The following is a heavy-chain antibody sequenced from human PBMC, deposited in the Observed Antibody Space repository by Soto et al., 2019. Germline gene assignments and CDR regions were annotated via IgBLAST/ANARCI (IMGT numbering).Heavy chain of an antibody. Sequence: SETLSLTCTVSGGSISSGDYYWSWIRQPPGKGLEWIGYIYYSGSTYYNPSLKSRVTISVDTSKNQFSLKLSSVTAADTAVYYCARETITMVRGVNNWFDPWGQGTLVTVSS. CDR1: GGSISSGDYY. CDR3: ARETITMVRGVNNWFDP. D-gene: IGHD3-10*01. CDR2: IYYSGST. J-gene: IGHJ5*02. V-gene: IGHV4-30-4*01.